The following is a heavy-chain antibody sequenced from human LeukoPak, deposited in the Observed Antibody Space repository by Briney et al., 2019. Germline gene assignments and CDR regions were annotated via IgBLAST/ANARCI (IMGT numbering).Heavy chain of an antibody. V-gene: IGHV3-48*03. Sequence: GGSLRLSCAASGFTFSSYEMNWVRQAPGKGLEWVSYISSSGSTIYYADSVKGRFTISRDNAKNSLYLQMNCLRAEDTAVYYCARNYSSSSLAYYYYVDVWGKGTTVTVSS. D-gene: IGHD6-6*01. CDR1: GFTFSSYE. CDR3: ARNYSSSSLAYYYYVDV. CDR2: ISSSGSTI. J-gene: IGHJ6*03.